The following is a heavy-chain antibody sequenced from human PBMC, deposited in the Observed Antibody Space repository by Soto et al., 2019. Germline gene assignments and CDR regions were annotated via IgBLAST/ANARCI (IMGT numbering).Heavy chain of an antibody. V-gene: IGHV3-9*01. J-gene: IGHJ6*03. Sequence: GGSLRLSCAASGFTFDDYAMPWVRQAPGKGLEWVSGISWNSGSIGYADSVKGRFTISRDNAKNSLYLQMNSLRAEDTALYYCVKGTSRNYYYYYMDVWGKGTTVTVSS. CDR3: VKGTSRNYYYYYMDV. CDR1: GFTFDDYA. D-gene: IGHD1-1*01. CDR2: ISWNSGSI.